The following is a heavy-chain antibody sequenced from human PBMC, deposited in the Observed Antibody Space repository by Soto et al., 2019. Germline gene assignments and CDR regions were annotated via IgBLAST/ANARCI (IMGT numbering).Heavy chain of an antibody. CDR3: ARAPGNERLDY. CDR1: GAYVNTGGYY. Sequence: QVQLQESGPVLVKPSQTLSLTCTVSGAYVNTGGYYWSWVRQYPGKGLEWIGYFYHSGDTYYNPSXKXXLTISVDTSKNHFSLSLSSVTVADTAVYYCARAPGNERLDYWGQGTLVIVSS. V-gene: IGHV4-31*03. CDR2: FYHSGDT. D-gene: IGHD1-1*01. J-gene: IGHJ4*02.